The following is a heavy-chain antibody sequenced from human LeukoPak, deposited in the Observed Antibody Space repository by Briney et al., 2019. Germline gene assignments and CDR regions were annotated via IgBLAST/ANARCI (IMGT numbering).Heavy chain of an antibody. CDR2: INAGNGNT. D-gene: IGHD3-10*01. Sequence: ASVKVSCKASGGTFSSYAISWVRQAPGQRLEWMGWINAGNGNTKYSQKFQGRVTITRDTSASTAYMELSSLRSEDTAVYYCAREVRGAPDYWGQGTLVTVSS. CDR1: GGTFSSYA. CDR3: AREVRGAPDY. J-gene: IGHJ4*02. V-gene: IGHV1-3*01.